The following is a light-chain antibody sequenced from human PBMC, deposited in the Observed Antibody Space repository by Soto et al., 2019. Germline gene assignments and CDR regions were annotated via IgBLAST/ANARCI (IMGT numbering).Light chain of an antibody. V-gene: IGKV3-20*01. Sequence: EIVLTQSPGTLSLSPGERATLSCRASQSVSSNYLAWYQQKPGQALRLLIYGASSRATGIPDRFSCSGSGTDFTLTISRLEPEDFALYYCLQYGSSPRTFGQGTKLEI. CDR3: LQYGSSPRT. J-gene: IGKJ2*01. CDR1: QSVSSNY. CDR2: GAS.